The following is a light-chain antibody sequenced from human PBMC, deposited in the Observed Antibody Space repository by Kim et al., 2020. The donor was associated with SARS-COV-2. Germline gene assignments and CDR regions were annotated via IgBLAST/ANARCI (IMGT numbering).Light chain of an antibody. CDR1: QSVSSY. CDR2: DAS. Sequence: LSQGERAPLSCRASQSVSSYLAWYQQKPGQAPRLLIYDASNRATGIPARFSASGSGTDFTLTISSLEPEDFAVYYCQQRSNWPMYTFGQGTKLEIK. V-gene: IGKV3-11*01. CDR3: QQRSNWPMYT. J-gene: IGKJ2*01.